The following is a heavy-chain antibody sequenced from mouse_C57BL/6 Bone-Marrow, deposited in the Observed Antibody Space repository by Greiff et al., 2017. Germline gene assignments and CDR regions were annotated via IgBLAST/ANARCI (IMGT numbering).Heavy chain of an antibody. V-gene: IGHV14-4*01. D-gene: IGHD2-3*01. J-gene: IGHJ2*01. CDR1: GFNIKDDY. CDR3: TTHDGYSYYFDY. CDR2: IDPENGDT. Sequence: VQLQQSGAELVRPGASVKLSCTASGFNIKDDYMHWVKQRPEQGLEWIGWIDPENGDTEYASKLQGKATITADTSSNTAYLQLSSLTSEDTAVYYCTTHDGYSYYFDYWGQGTTLTVSS.